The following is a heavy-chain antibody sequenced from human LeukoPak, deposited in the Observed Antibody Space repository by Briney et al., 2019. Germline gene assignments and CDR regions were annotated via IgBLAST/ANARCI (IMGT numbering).Heavy chain of an antibody. J-gene: IGHJ4*02. Sequence: PGRSLRLSCVASRFTFDIYGMHWVRQAPGKGLEWVALIWYDGSIKYHADSVKGRFTISRDNSKNTLYLQMNSLRAEDTAVYYCAKDPKSCTGGSCYPKSYFDSWGQGSLVTVSS. CDR1: RFTFDIYG. V-gene: IGHV3-33*06. CDR3: AKDPKSCTGGSCYPKSYFDS. D-gene: IGHD2-15*01. CDR2: IWYDGSIK.